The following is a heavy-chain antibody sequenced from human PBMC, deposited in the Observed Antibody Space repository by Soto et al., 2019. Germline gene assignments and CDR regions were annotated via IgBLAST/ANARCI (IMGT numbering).Heavy chain of an antibody. J-gene: IGHJ4*02. D-gene: IGHD2-15*01. CDR2: IYSGGST. V-gene: IGHV3-53*02. Sequence: EVQLVETGGGLIQPGGSLRLSCAASGFTVSSNYMSWVRQAPGKGLEWVSVIYSGGSTYYADSVKGRFTISRDNSKNTLYLQMNSLRAEDTAVYYCARDRLTCSGGSCYRAWYDYWGQGTLVTVSS. CDR3: ARDRLTCSGGSCYRAWYDY. CDR1: GFTVSSNY.